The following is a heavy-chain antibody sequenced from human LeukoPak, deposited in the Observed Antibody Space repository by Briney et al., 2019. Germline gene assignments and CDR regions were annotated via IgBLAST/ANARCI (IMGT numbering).Heavy chain of an antibody. D-gene: IGHD1-26*01. CDR1: GYTFTSYD. CDR2: INAYNGNT. J-gene: IGHJ5*02. CDR3: ARDGAVNIPRFDP. Sequence: ASVKVSCKASGYTFTSYDINWVRQAPGQGLEWMGWINAYNGNTNYAQKLQGRVTMTTDTSTSTAYMELRSLRFDDTAVYYCARDGAVNIPRFDPWGQGTLVTVSS. V-gene: IGHV1-18*01.